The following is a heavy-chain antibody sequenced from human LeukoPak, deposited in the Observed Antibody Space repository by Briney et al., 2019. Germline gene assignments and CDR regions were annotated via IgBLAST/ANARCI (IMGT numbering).Heavy chain of an antibody. CDR2: ISGGGGST. V-gene: IGHV3-23*01. CDR3: ARDWFHAIDY. Sequence: GGSLRLSCAGSDFTFSTYGMSWVRHAPGKGLEWVSSISGGGGSTYYADSVKGRFTISRDNAKNTLYLQMNSLRAEDTAVYYCARDWFHAIDYWGQGTLVTVSS. D-gene: IGHD2/OR15-2a*01. CDR1: DFTFSTYG. J-gene: IGHJ4*02.